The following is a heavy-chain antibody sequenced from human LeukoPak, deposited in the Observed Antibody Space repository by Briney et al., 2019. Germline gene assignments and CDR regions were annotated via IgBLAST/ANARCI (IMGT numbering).Heavy chain of an antibody. CDR2: ISYDGSNK. J-gene: IGHJ4*02. V-gene: IGHV3-30-3*01. Sequence: SLRLSCAASGFTFSSYAMHWVRQAPGKGLEWVAVISYDGSNKYYADSVKGRFTISRDNSKNTLYLQMNSLRAEDTAVYYCASHPYDILTGYYKYYFDYWGQGTLVTVSS. CDR3: ASHPYDILTGYYKYYFDY. D-gene: IGHD3-9*01. CDR1: GFTFSSYA.